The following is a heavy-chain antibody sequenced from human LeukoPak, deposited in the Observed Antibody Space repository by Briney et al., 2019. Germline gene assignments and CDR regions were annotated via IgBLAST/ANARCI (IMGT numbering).Heavy chain of an antibody. CDR1: GYTFTSYG. Sequence: ASVKVSCKASGYTFTSYGISWVRQAPGQGLEWMGWISAYNGNTNNAQKLQGRVTMTTDTSTSTAYMELRSLTSDDTAVYYCSIDFSGGNPAYCGQRTLVSLSS. V-gene: IGHV1-18*01. CDR3: SIDFSGGNPAY. D-gene: IGHD4-23*01. CDR2: ISAYNGNT. J-gene: IGHJ4*02.